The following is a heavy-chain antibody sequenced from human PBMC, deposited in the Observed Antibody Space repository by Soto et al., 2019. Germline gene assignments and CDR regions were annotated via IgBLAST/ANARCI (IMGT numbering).Heavy chain of an antibody. J-gene: IGHJ4*01. CDR3: GSVLEY. CDR2: IDHEGIGT. D-gene: IGHD2-8*01. Sequence: GESXRLSCASSVCTFMNYCMHWVRQVPGRGLVWVSRIDHEGIGTSYADSVNGRFTISRYNAKNMVDLEMNSLRAEDTDVSHCGSVLEYWGHGTLVKVYS. V-gene: IGHV3-74*01. CDR1: VCTFMNYC.